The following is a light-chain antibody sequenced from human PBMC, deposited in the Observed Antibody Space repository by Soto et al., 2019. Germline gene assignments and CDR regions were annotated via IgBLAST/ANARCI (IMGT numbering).Light chain of an antibody. CDR2: GAS. V-gene: IGKV3-20*01. Sequence: EIVLTQSPGTLCLSPGERATLSCRASQSVSSTYLAWYQQKPGQAPRLLIYGASSRATGIPDRFSGSGSGTDFTLTISRLEPEDFAVYYCQQYGGSPITFGQGTRLEI. J-gene: IGKJ5*01. CDR3: QQYGGSPIT. CDR1: QSVSSTY.